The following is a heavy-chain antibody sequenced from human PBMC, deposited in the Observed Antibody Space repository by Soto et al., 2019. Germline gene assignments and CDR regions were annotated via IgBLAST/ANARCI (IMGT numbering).Heavy chain of an antibody. CDR3: VRSGDNYNLLDY. V-gene: IGHV3-11*06. CDR2: SSNSGSFT. J-gene: IGHJ4*02. D-gene: IGHD1-1*01. Sequence: GGSRRLSCAASGFTFSDYYMSWIRQAPGKGLEWIGYSSNSGSFTRYADSVKGRFSISRDNAKNSLFLQINSLRGEDTAIYYCVRSGDNYNLLDYWGQGTPVTVSS. CDR1: GFTFSDYY.